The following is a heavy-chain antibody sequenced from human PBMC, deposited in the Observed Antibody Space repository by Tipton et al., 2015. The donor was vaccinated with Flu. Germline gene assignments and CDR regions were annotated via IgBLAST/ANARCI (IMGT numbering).Heavy chain of an antibody. V-gene: IGHV3-7*03. CDR2: IKQDGSVK. CDR1: GFTFSSYW. Sequence: GSLRLSCAASGFTFSSYWMTWVRQAPGKGLEWVANIKQDGSVKYYVDSVKGRFTISRDNAKNSVFLQMDTLRADDTAVYYCARAVGGSGSYWGQGTLVTVSS. D-gene: IGHD3-10*01. J-gene: IGHJ4*01. CDR3: ARAVGGSGSY.